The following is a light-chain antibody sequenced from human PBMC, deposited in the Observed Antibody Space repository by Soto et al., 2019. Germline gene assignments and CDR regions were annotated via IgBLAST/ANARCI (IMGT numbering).Light chain of an antibody. V-gene: IGLV2-11*01. CDR3: CSYAGSYTFYV. J-gene: IGLJ1*01. CDR1: NSDVGGYNY. Sequence: QSALTQPRSVSGSPGQSVTISCTGNNSDVGGYNYVSWYQQHPGKAPNLMIYYVSKRPSGVPDRFSGSKSGNTASLTISGLQAEDEADYYCCSYAGSYTFYVFGTGTKVTVL. CDR2: YVS.